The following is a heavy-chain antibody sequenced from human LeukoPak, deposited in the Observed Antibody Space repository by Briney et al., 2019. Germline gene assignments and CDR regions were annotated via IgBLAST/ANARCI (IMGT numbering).Heavy chain of an antibody. V-gene: IGHV1-18*01. Sequence: ASVKVSCKASGYTFISYGISWVRQAPGQGLEWMGWISAYNGNTNYAQKLQGRVTMTTDTSTSTAYMELRSPTSDDTAVYYCAREGHYYDSSGYYFLGGFDYWGQGILVTVSS. CDR3: AREGHYYDSSGYYFLGGFDY. D-gene: IGHD3-22*01. CDR1: GYTFISYG. J-gene: IGHJ4*02. CDR2: ISAYNGNT.